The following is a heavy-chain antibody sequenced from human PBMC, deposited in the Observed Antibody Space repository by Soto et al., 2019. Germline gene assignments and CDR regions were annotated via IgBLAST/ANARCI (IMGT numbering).Heavy chain of an antibody. V-gene: IGHV1-18*01. Sequence: ASVKVSCKASGYTFTNYGISWVRQAPGQGLEWMGWISAHNGNTKNLQKFQGRVTMTTDTSTSTAYMELRSLRSDDTAVHYCARDLGDYEASSNWFDPWGQGTLVTVSS. D-gene: IGHD4-17*01. CDR2: ISAHNGNT. J-gene: IGHJ5*02. CDR1: GYTFTNYG. CDR3: ARDLGDYEASSNWFDP.